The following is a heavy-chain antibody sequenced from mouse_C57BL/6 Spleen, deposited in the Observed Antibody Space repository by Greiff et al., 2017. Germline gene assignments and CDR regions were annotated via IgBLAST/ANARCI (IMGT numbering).Heavy chain of an antibody. D-gene: IGHD1-1*01. Sequence: DVHLVESGGGLVKPGGSLKLSCAASGFTFSSYTMSWVRQTPEKRLEWVATISGGGGNTYYPDSVKGRFTISRDNAKNTLYLQMSSLRSEDTALYYCARQYYGYYFDYWGQGTTLTVSS. CDR3: ARQYYGYYFDY. J-gene: IGHJ2*01. CDR1: GFTFSSYT. V-gene: IGHV5-9*01. CDR2: ISGGGGNT.